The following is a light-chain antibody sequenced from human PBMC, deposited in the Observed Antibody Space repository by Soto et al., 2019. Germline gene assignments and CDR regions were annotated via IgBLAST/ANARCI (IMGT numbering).Light chain of an antibody. V-gene: IGKV3-11*01. CDR3: QHSSTRPIT. CDR1: QSVSSY. J-gene: IGKJ5*01. Sequence: EIVLTQSTATLSLSPGERATVSCRASQSVSSYLAWYQQKPGQAPRLLIYDASNRATGIPARFSGSGSGTDFTLTITSLEPEDFAVYYCQHSSTRPITFGQGTRLEIK. CDR2: DAS.